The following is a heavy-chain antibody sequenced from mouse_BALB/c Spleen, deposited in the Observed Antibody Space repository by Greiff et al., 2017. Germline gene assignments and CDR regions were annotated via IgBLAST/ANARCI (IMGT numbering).Heavy chain of an antibody. CDR3: ARSAYYRYDGFYYAMDY. D-gene: IGHD2-14*01. CDR1: GYTFTSYW. J-gene: IGHJ4*01. V-gene: IGHV1-7*01. CDR2: INPSTGYT. Sequence: QVQLKESGAELAKPGASVKMSCKASGYTFTSYWMHWVKQRPGQGLEWIGYINPSTGYTEYNQKFKDKATLTADKSSSTAYMQLSSLTSEDSAVYYCARSAYYRYDGFYYAMDYWGQGTSVTVSS.